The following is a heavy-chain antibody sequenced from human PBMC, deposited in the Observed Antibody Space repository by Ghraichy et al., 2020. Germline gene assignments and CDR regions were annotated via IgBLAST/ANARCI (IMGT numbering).Heavy chain of an antibody. J-gene: IGHJ5*02. D-gene: IGHD2-2*01. V-gene: IGHV1-18*01. CDR2: ISAYNGNT. CDR1: GYTFTSYG. CDR3: ARDSGDIVVVPAAHSGDWFDP. Sequence: ALVKVSCKASGYTFTSYGISWVRQAPGQGLEWMGWISAYNGNTNYAQKLQGRVTMTTDTSTSTAYMELRSLRSDDTAVYYCARDSGDIVVVPAAHSGDWFDPWGQGTLVTVSS.